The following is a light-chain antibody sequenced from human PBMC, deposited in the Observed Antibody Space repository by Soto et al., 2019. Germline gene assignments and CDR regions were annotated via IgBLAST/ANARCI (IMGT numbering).Light chain of an antibody. CDR3: SSYTSSSTYV. Sequence: LTQPASVSGSPGQSIAISCTGTSSDVGGYNYVSWYQQHPGKAPKLIVYDVSNRPSGVSDRFSGSKSGKTASLTISGLQAEDEADYYCSSYTSSSTYVFGTGTKVTVL. CDR1: SSDVGGYNY. J-gene: IGLJ1*01. V-gene: IGLV2-14*01. CDR2: DVS.